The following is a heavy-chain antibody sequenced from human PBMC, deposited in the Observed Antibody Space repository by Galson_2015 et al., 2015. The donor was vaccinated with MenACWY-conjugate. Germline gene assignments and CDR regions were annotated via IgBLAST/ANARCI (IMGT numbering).Heavy chain of an antibody. CDR1: GFTFSSYA. J-gene: IGHJ6*02. D-gene: IGHD6-19*01. V-gene: IGHV3-30*04. Sequence: SLRLSCAASGFTFSSYAMHWVRQAPGKGLEWVAVISYDGSNKYYADSVKGRFTISRDNSKNTLYLQMNSLRAEDTAVYYCAREQWLVSPRDSYYGMDVWGQGTTVTVSS. CDR2: ISYDGSNK. CDR3: AREQWLVSPRDSYYGMDV.